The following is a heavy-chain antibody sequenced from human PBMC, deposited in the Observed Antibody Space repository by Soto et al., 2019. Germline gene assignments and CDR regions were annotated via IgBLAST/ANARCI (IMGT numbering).Heavy chain of an antibody. CDR3: AGQYRSSSVEF. D-gene: IGHD6-6*01. CDR2: ISSGAITI. CDR1: GFTFSDYY. J-gene: IGHJ4*02. Sequence: LRLSGSASGFTFSDYYMNGIRQAPGKGLEWVSYISSGAITIYYADSVKGRFTISRDNAKNSLYLQMNSLRAEDTAVYYCAGQYRSSSVEFWGQGTQVTVYS. V-gene: IGHV3-11*01.